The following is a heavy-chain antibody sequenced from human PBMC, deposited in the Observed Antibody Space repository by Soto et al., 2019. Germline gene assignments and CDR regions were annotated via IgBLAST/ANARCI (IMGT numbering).Heavy chain of an antibody. D-gene: IGHD3-10*01. CDR3: ARDGSDSQYGMDA. J-gene: IGHJ6*02. Sequence: GGSLRLSCAASGFTFSSYAMHWVRQAPGKGLEWVAVISYDGSNKYYADSVKGRFTISRDNSKNTLYLQMNSLRAEDTAVYYCARDGSDSQYGMDAWGHGTTVTV. CDR1: GFTFSSYA. V-gene: IGHV3-30-3*01. CDR2: ISYDGSNK.